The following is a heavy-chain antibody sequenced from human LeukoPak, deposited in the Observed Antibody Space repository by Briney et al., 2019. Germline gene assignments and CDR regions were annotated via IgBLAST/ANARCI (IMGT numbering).Heavy chain of an antibody. CDR3: ARDRGPRTGFMVREAYDY. D-gene: IGHD3-10*01. V-gene: IGHV3-7*01. Sequence: GGSLRLSCADSGVTFSSYWMSWVRQAPGKGLEWVANIKQDGSEKYYVDSVKGRFTISRDNAKNSLYLQMSSLRAEDTAVYYCARDRGPRTGFMVREAYDYWGQGTLVTVSS. CDR2: IKQDGSEK. CDR1: GVTFSSYW. J-gene: IGHJ4*02.